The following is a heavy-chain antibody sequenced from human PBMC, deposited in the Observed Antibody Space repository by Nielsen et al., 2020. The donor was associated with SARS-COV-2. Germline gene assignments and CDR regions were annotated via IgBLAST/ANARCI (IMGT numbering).Heavy chain of an antibody. CDR3: AREGSSWSFDY. Sequence: ASVKVSCKASGYTFSNYAMHWVRQAPGQRLELMGWINAGYGNTKYPQKFQGRVTITRDTSASTAYLELSSLRSEDTAVYFCAREGSSWSFDYWGQGTLVTVSS. CDR2: INAGYGNT. V-gene: IGHV1-3*01. J-gene: IGHJ4*02. D-gene: IGHD6-13*01. CDR1: GYTFSNYA.